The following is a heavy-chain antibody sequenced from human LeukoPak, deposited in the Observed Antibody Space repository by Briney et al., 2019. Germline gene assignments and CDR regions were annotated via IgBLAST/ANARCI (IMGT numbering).Heavy chain of an antibody. V-gene: IGHV4-59*01. D-gene: IGHD3-16*01. CDR3: ARGGRGDYTWGSYSCDH. CDR1: GDSISSYH. J-gene: IGHJ4*02. Sequence: SETLSLTCTVSGDSISSYHWSWLRQPPGKGLEWIGYISYSGNTNYNPSLKSRVTISVDTSKNQFSLKLSSVTAADTAVYYCARGGRGDYTWGSYSCDHWGQGTLVTISS. CDR2: ISYSGNT.